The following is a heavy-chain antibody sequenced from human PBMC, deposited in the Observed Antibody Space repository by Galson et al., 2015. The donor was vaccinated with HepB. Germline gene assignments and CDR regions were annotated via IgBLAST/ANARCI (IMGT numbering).Heavy chain of an antibody. J-gene: IGHJ6*02. Sequence: SVKVSCKASGYTFTGYYMHWVRQAPGQGLEWMGWINPNSGGTNYAQKFQGWVTMTRDTSISTAYMELSRLRSDDTAVYYCARDVRYCSGGSCYSKGMDVWGQGTTVTVSS. V-gene: IGHV1-2*04. CDR2: INPNSGGT. D-gene: IGHD2-15*01. CDR1: GYTFTGYY. CDR3: ARDVRYCSGGSCYSKGMDV.